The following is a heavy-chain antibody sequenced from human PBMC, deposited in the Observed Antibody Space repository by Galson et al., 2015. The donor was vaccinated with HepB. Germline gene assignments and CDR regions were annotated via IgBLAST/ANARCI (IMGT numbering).Heavy chain of an antibody. D-gene: IGHD3-10*01. CDR1: GFTFSSYG. J-gene: IGHJ6*03. Sequence: SLRLSCAASGFTFSSYGMHWVRQAPGKGLEWVAVIWYDGSNKYYADSVKGRFTISRDNSKNTLYLQMNSLRAEDTAVYYSARDGVARNYYYYCMDVWGKGTTVTVSS. CDR3: ARDGVARNYYYYCMDV. CDR2: IWYDGSNK. V-gene: IGHV3-33*01.